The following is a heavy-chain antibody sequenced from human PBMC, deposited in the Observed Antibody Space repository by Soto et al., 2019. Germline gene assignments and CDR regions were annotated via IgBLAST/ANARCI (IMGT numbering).Heavy chain of an antibody. J-gene: IGHJ4*02. CDR2: MNPSSGGT. CDR3: ARESEDLTSNFDY. Sequence: QMQLVQSGAEVKRPGASVKVSCKASGYTFTGHHMHWVRQAPGQGLEWMGWMNPSSGGTNYAQKFQGRVSMTTDTSISTAYMELSRLRSDDTAVYYCARESEDLTSNFDYWGQGTLVTVSS. V-gene: IGHV1-2*02. CDR1: GYTFTGHH.